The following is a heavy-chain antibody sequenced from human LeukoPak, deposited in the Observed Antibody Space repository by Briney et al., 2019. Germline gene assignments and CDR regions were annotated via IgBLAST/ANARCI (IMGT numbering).Heavy chain of an antibody. CDR2: IWSDGSNK. CDR1: GFTFSTYG. D-gene: IGHD2-2*01. CDR3: ASVCSGTSCHFDY. V-gene: IGHV3-33*01. J-gene: IGHJ4*02. Sequence: GGSLRLSCAASGFTFSTYGMYWVRQAPGKGLGWVATIWSDGSNKYYADSVKGRFTISRDNSKNTLYLQMNSLRAEDTAVYYCASVCSGTSCHFDYWGQGTLVTVSS.